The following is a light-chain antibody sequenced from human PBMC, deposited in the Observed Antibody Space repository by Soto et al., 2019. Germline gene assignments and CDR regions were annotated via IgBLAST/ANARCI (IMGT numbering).Light chain of an antibody. Sequence: VMTHSPCTLSVSPLETATLSCVASQSVSTNLAWYQQKPGQPPRLLIYDASTRATGIPARFRGSGSGTEFTLTISYLRPEDFAVYFCQQYHDWVTFGGGTKVDIK. CDR3: QQYHDWVT. V-gene: IGKV3D-15*01. J-gene: IGKJ4*01. CDR2: DAS. CDR1: QSVSTN.